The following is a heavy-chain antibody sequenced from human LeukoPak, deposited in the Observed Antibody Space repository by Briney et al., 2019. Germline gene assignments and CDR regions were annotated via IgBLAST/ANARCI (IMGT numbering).Heavy chain of an antibody. J-gene: IGHJ5*02. CDR3: ARGRGSGHKENWFDP. CDR2: MNPNSGNT. Sequence: ASVKLSCTASGYPFTTYDINWVRQAPGQGLEWMARMNPNSGNTDYAQKFQGRVTMTRNTAISTAYMELSSLRSEDTAVYYCARGRGSGHKENWFDPWGQGTLVTVSS. CDR1: GYPFTTYD. D-gene: IGHD6-19*01. V-gene: IGHV1-8*01.